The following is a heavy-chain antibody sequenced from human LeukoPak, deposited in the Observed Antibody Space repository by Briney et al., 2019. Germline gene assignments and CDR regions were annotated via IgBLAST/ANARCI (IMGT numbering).Heavy chain of an antibody. D-gene: IGHD1-26*01. CDR2: ISSSGSSI. CDR1: GFTFSSYE. V-gene: IGHV3-48*03. CDR3: AREVESTGPGFDY. J-gene: IGHJ4*02. Sequence: GGSLRLSCAASGFTFSSYEMNWVRQAPGKGLEWVSYISSSGSSIYYADSVKGRFTISRDNAKNSVYLQMNSPRAEDTAVYYCAREVESTGPGFDYWGQGTLVTVSS.